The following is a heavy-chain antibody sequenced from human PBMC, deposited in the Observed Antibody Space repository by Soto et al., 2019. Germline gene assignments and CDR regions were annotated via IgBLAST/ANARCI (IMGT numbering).Heavy chain of an antibody. J-gene: IGHJ6*02. CDR1: GCSISSYY. V-gene: IGHV4-59*01. CDR3: ARDHYDILTGPYGMDV. D-gene: IGHD3-9*01. Sequence: SETLSLACTVSGCSISSYYWSWIRQPPGKGLEWIGYIYYSGSTNYNPSLKSRVTISVDTSKNQFSLKLSSVTAADTAVYYCARDHYDILTGPYGMDVWGQGTTVTVS. CDR2: IYYSGST.